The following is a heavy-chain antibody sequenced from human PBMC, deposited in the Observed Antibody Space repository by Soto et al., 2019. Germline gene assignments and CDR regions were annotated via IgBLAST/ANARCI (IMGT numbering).Heavy chain of an antibody. CDR1: GVTFSSYG. D-gene: IGHD2-21*02. Sequence: QVQLVESGGGVVQPGRSLRLSCAASGVTFSSYGMHWVRQAPGKGLEWVAVISYDGSNKYYADSVKGRFTISRDNSKNTLYLQMNSLRAEDTAVYYCAKDWTVTAYYYYYYMDVWGKGTTVTVSS. CDR2: ISYDGSNK. CDR3: AKDWTVTAYYYYYYMDV. J-gene: IGHJ6*03. V-gene: IGHV3-30*18.